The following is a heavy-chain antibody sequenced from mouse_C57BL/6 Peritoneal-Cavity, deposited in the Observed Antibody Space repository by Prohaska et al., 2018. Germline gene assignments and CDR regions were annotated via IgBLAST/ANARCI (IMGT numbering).Heavy chain of an antibody. D-gene: IGHD2-3*01. V-gene: IGHV4-1*01. Sequence: EVKLLQSGGGLVQPGGSLKLSCSASGIDFSRYWMSWIRRAPGKVLTWIGEINPDSITINYAPSLKDKFIIARDNAKNTLYLQMSKVRSEDTALYYCARRDGYYWYFDVWGTGTTVTVSS. CDR3: ARRDGYYWYFDV. CDR2: INPDSITI. CDR1: GIDFSRYW. J-gene: IGHJ1*03.